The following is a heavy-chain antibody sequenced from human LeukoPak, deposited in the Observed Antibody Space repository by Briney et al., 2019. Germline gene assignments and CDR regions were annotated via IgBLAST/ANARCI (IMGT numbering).Heavy chain of an antibody. CDR1: GGSISSSSYY. CDR3: ARDRGGYCSSTSCYGIDY. CDR2: IYTSGST. Sequence: SETLSLTCTVSGGSISSSSYYWSWIRQPAGKGLEWIGRIYTSGSTNYNPSLKSRVTMSVDTSKNQFSLKLSSVTAADTAVYYCARDRGGYCSSTSCYGIDYWGQGTLVTVSS. J-gene: IGHJ4*02. D-gene: IGHD2-2*01. V-gene: IGHV4-61*02.